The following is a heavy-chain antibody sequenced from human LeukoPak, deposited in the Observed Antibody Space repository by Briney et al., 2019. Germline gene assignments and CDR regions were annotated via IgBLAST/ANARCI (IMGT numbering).Heavy chain of an antibody. CDR2: VYTSGST. V-gene: IGHV4-61*02. CDR1: GGSISSGFNY. D-gene: IGHD3-10*01. CDR3: ARYESTVRGFDY. J-gene: IGHJ4*02. Sequence: SSETLSLTCTVSGGSISSGFNYWNWIRQPAGKGLEWIGRVYTSGSTNYNPSLKSRVTISVDTSKNQFSLKLSSVTAADTAMYYCARYESTVRGFDYWGQGTLVTVSS.